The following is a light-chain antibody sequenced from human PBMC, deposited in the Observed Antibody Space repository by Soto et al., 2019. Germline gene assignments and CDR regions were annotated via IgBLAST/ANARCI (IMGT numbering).Light chain of an antibody. CDR1: QSVNSNY. CDR3: QQYGSAPRT. V-gene: IGKV3-20*01. Sequence: EIVLTQSPGTLSLSPGERATLSCRASQSVNSNYLAWYQQKPGQAPRLLIYVASTRATGIPDRFSGSASGTHLTLTIRRLEPEDVAVYFCQQYGSAPRTFGQGTKVEIK. J-gene: IGKJ1*01. CDR2: VAS.